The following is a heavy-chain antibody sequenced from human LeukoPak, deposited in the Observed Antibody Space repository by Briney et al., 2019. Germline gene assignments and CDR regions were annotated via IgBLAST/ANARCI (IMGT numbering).Heavy chain of an antibody. J-gene: IGHJ4*02. V-gene: IGHV3-30*04. CDR3: ARDLHGYNFFDY. CDR2: ISYDGSNK. Sequence: GGSLRPSCAASGFTFSSYAMHWVRQAPGKGLEWVAVISYDGSNKYYADSVKGRFTISRDNSKNTLYLQMNSLRAEDTAVYYCARDLHGYNFFDYWGQGTLVTVSS. CDR1: GFTFSSYA. D-gene: IGHD5-24*01.